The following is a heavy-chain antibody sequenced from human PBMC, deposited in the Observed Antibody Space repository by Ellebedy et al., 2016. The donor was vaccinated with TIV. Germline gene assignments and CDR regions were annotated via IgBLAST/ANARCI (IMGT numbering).Heavy chain of an antibody. Sequence: PAGSLRLSCAASGLTFSNKSMNWVRQAPGKGQEWVSYISSTGTTIYYADSVKGRFTISRDNAKISLYLQMNSLTAEDTAVYYCASGAYDIWGQGTMVTVSS. CDR3: ASGAYDI. J-gene: IGHJ3*02. CDR2: ISSTGTTI. V-gene: IGHV3-48*04. CDR1: GLTFSNKS.